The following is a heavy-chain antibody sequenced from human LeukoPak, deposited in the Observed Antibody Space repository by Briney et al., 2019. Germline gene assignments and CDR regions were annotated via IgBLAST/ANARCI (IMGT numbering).Heavy chain of an antibody. V-gene: IGHV3-53*05. CDR2: IYSGGST. D-gene: IGHD6-13*01. CDR1: GFTVSSNY. CDR3: ARVNAIAARNPGGY. Sequence: GGSLRLSCAASGFTVSSNYMSWVRQAPGKGLEWVSVIYSGGSTYYADSVKGRFTISRDNSKNTLYLQMNSLRAEDTAVYYCARVNAIAARNPGGYWGQGTLVTVSS. J-gene: IGHJ4*02.